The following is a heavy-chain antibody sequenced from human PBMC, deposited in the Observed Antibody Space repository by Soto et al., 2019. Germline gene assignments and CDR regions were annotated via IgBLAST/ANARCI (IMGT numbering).Heavy chain of an antibody. CDR2: SSTNSGNT. CDR3: ARDNGYYDC. J-gene: IGHJ4*02. V-gene: IGHV1-18*01. Sequence: QIQMVQSGAEVKQPGASVKISCKTSGYTFSSYSINWVRQAPGQGLEWMAWSSTNSGNTHYAERVQGRVTVTLDKSARTAFMEMWGLTSDDTAVYFCARDNGYYDCWGQGTLVTVSS. D-gene: IGHD2-8*01. CDR1: GYTFSSYS.